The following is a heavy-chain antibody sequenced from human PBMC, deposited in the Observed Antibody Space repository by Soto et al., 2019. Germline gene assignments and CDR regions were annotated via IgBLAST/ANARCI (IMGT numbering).Heavy chain of an antibody. J-gene: IGHJ5*02. CDR3: ARVAVAARPRWYNWFDP. D-gene: IGHD2-15*01. CDR1: GYTFTDYD. Sequence: ASVRVSCKXSGYTFTDYDINWVRQATGQGLEWIGWMNPNSGETGYAQKFQGRVTMTRSASLSTAYLELSSLRSEDTAVYYCARVAVAARPRWYNWFDPWGQGTLVTVSS. CDR2: MNPNSGET. V-gene: IGHV1-8*01.